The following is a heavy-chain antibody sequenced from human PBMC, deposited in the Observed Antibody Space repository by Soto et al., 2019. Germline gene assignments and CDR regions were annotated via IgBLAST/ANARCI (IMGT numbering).Heavy chain of an antibody. V-gene: IGHV1-69*01. CDR1: GGTFSSYA. CDR3: ARSQGSSTSLEIYYYYYYGMDV. Sequence: QVQLVQSGAEVKKPGSSMKVSCKASGGTFSSYAISWVRQAPGQGLEWMGGIIPIPGTANYAQKFQGRVTIAAEESTSTAYMELSSLRSEDTAVYYCARSQGSSTSLEIYYYYYYGMDVWGQGTTVTVSS. D-gene: IGHD2-2*01. J-gene: IGHJ6*02. CDR2: IIPIPGTA.